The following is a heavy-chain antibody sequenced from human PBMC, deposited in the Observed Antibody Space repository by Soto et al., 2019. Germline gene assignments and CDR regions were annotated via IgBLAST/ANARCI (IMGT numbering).Heavy chain of an antibody. Sequence: QVQLVESGGGVVQPGRSLRLSCAASGFTFSTCGMHWVRQAPGKGLEWVALTSYHGNKEYYADSVKRRFTISRDNSKNTQYLQMNSLSAEDTAVYYCAKDIGYIGYAVWYFDLWGRATLVTVSS. J-gene: IGHJ2*01. CDR3: AKDIGYIGYAVWYFDL. CDR2: TSYHGNKE. D-gene: IGHD5-12*01. V-gene: IGHV3-30*18. CDR1: GFTFSTCG.